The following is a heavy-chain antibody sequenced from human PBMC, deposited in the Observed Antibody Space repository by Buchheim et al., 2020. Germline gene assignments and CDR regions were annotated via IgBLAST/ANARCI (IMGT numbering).Heavy chain of an antibody. CDR1: GLTFGSSW. CDR3: SKALDL. CDR2: IKYEGSEK. J-gene: IGHJ5*02. V-gene: IGHV3-7*01. Sequence: EVQLVESGGGLVQSGGSLTLSCAVSGLTFGSSWMDWVRQAPGKGLEWVANIKYEGSEKYYVDSVKGRFTVSRDNAKNSAYLQMDSLRVEDTAVYYCSKALDLWGQGTL.